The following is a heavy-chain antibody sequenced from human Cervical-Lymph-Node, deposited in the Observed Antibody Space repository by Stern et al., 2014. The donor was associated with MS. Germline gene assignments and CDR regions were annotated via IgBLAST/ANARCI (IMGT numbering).Heavy chain of an antibody. V-gene: IGHV3-30-3*01. J-gene: IGHJ4*02. CDR3: ARESLDYGDLYYLDY. CDR2: ISYDGSNK. D-gene: IGHD4-17*01. Sequence: VQLVQSGGGVVQPGRSLGLSCAASGFTFSSYAMHWVRQAPGRGLEWVALISYDGSNKYYADSVKGRFTISRDNSKNTLYVQMNSLRAEDTAVYYCARESLDYGDLYYLDYWGQGTLVTVSS. CDR1: GFTFSSYA.